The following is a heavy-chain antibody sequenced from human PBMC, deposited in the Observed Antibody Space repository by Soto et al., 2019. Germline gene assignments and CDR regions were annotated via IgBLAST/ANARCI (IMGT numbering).Heavy chain of an antibody. J-gene: IGHJ6*02. CDR1: GFTLSANY. CDR3: ARSLLDEYSSSWRSAYYGMDV. V-gene: IGHV1-2*02. Sequence: ASVKVSCKDSGFTLSANYMYWVRQAPGQGHERIGWINPNSGGTNNAQKFQGRVTMTRDTSTSTVYMELSALISDDTAVYFCARSLLDEYSSSWRSAYYGMDVWGQGTTVTVSS. CDR2: INPNSGGT. D-gene: IGHD2-2*01.